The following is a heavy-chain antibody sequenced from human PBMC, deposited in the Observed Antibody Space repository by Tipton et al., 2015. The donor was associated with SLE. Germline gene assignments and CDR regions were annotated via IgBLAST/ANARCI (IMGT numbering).Heavy chain of an antibody. Sequence: SLRLSCVASGFSFSRYDMHWVRQAPGKGLEWLAFIRYDGSVQYYADSVKGRFTISRDNSKNTLYMQMNSLRAEDTAVYYCARRINLDYWGQGTLVTVSS. J-gene: IGHJ4*02. CDR1: GFSFSRYD. V-gene: IGHV3-30*02. CDR3: ARRINLDY. CDR2: IRYDGSVQ. D-gene: IGHD3-16*01.